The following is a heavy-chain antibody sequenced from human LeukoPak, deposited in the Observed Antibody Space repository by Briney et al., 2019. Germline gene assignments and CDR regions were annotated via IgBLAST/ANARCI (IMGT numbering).Heavy chain of an antibody. Sequence: ASVKVSCKVSGYTLTELSMHWVRQAPGKGLEWMGGFDPEDGETIYAQKFQGRVTMTEDTSTDTAYMELSSLRSEDTAVYYCATKGGGPQSVGATDFDYWGQGTLVTVSS. CDR1: GYTLTELS. J-gene: IGHJ4*02. D-gene: IGHD1-26*01. V-gene: IGHV1-24*01. CDR2: FDPEDGET. CDR3: ATKGGGPQSVGATDFDY.